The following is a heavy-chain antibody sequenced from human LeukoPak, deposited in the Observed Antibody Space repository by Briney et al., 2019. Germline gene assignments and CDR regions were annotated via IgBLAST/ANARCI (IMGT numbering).Heavy chain of an antibody. J-gene: IGHJ5*01. CDR2: INHSGSI. CDR3: ARAHLWFGDNWFDY. D-gene: IGHD3-10*01. V-gene: IGHV4-34*01. CDR1: GGSFSGYY. Sequence: SETLSRTCAVYGGSFSGYYWSWIRQPPGKGLEWIGEINHSGSINYNPSLKSRVTISVDTSKNQFSLKLSSVTAADTAVYYCARAHLWFGDNWFDYWGQGTLVTVSS.